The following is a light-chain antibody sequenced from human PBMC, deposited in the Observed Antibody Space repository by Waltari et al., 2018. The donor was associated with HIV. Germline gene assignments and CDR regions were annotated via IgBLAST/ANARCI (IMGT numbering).Light chain of an antibody. CDR3: AAWDDSLSGRGV. J-gene: IGLJ2*01. CDR1: SSTIGSNY. V-gene: IGLV1-47*01. CDR2: RND. Sequence: QSVLTQPPSASGTPGQRVTISCSGSSSTIGSNYVYWYQQLPGPAPKLLIYRNDQRPSGVPDRFSGSKSGTSASLAISGLRSEDEADYYCAAWDDSLSGRGVFGGGTKLTVL.